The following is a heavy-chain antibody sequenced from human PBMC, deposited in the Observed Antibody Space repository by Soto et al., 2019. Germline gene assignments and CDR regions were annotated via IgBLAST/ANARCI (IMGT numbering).Heavy chain of an antibody. J-gene: IGHJ4*02. D-gene: IGHD6-19*01. CDR2: IYYSGST. Sequence: QLQVQESGPGLVKPSETLSLTCTVSGGSISSSSYYWGWIRQPPGKGLEWIGSIYYSGSTYYNPSLKGRVTLSIDTSKNQFSLKLSSVTAADTAVYYCARLKYSSGWLFDYWGQGTLVTVSS. CDR1: GGSISSSSYY. V-gene: IGHV4-39*01. CDR3: ARLKYSSGWLFDY.